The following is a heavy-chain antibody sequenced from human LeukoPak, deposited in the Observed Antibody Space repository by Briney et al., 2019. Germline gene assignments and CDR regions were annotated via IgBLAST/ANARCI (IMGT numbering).Heavy chain of an antibody. J-gene: IGHJ6*04. CDR1: GGTFSSYA. CDR2: IIPIFGTA. D-gene: IGHD6-19*01. CDR3: ARAVAGPYYYYGMDV. V-gene: IGHV1-69*13. Sequence: SVKVSCKASGGTFSSYAISWVRQAPGQRLEWMGGIIPIFGTANYAQKFQGRVTITADESTSTAYMELSSLRSEDTAVYYCARAVAGPYYYYGMDVWGKGTTVTVSS.